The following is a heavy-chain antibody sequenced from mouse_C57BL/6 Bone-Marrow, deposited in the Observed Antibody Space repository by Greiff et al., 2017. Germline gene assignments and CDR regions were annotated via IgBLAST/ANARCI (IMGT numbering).Heavy chain of an antibody. J-gene: IGHJ2*01. CDR3: ARRNYYARSLFDY. V-gene: IGHV14-3*01. CDR2: IDPANGNT. CDR1: GFNIKNTY. D-gene: IGHD1-1*01. Sequence: EVQLQESVAELVRPGASVKLSCTASGFNIKNTYMHWVKQRPEQGLEWIGRIDPANGNTKYAPKFQGKATITADTASNTAYLQLSRLTSEDTAIYYCARRNYYARSLFDYWGQGTTLTVSS.